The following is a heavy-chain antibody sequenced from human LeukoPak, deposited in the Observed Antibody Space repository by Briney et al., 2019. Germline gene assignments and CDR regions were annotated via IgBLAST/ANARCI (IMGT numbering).Heavy chain of an antibody. V-gene: IGHV4-30-2*01. CDR1: GSSISSGGYS. D-gene: IGHD2-2*01. Sequence: SETLSLTCAVSGSSISSGGYSWSWIRQPPGKGLEWIGDLSDSGNTYYNASLKSRVTISVDRSKNQFSLKLTSVTAADSAVYFCARDKGYCSSTNCYRALDVWGQGTLVTVSS. CDR3: ARDKGYCSSTNCYRALDV. CDR2: LSDSGNT. J-gene: IGHJ3*01.